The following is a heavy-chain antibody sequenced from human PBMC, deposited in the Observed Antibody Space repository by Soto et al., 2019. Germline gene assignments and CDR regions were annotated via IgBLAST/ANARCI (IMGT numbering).Heavy chain of an antibody. J-gene: IGHJ2*01. Sequence: QDQLVQSGAEVKKPGSSVKVSCKASGGTFSSHTFSWVRQAPGQGLEWMGRIIPALGTATYAQKFQGRVTITADESATTVYMELTSLRSADTAVYYCARPAFGDYWYFDLWGRGTLVTVSS. CDR2: IIPALGTA. V-gene: IGHV1-69*08. CDR1: GGTFSSHT. D-gene: IGHD4-17*01. CDR3: ARPAFGDYWYFDL.